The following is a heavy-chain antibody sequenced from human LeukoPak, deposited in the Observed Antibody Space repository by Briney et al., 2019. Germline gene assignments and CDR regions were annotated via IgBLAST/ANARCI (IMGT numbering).Heavy chain of an antibody. CDR2: ISSSSSYI. V-gene: IGHV3-21*01. J-gene: IGHJ4*02. Sequence: GGSLRLSCAASGFTFSSYSMNWVRQAPGKGLEWVSSISSSSSYIYYADSVKGRFTISRDNAKNSLYLQMNSLRAEDTAVYYCAKAKDIVVVVAATLDYWGQGTLVTVSS. D-gene: IGHD2-15*01. CDR1: GFTFSSYS. CDR3: AKAKDIVVVVAATLDY.